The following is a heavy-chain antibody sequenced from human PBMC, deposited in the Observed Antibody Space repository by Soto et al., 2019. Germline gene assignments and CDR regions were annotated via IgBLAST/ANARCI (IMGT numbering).Heavy chain of an antibody. J-gene: IGHJ6*02. CDR3: ASHGITGTWVYYYGMDV. V-gene: IGHV1-69*12. Sequence: QVQLVQSGAEVKKPGSSVKVSCKASGGTFSSYAISWVRQAPGQGLEWMGGIIPIFGTANYAQKFQGRGTITADESTSTAYMELSSLRSEDTAVYYCASHGITGTWVYYYGMDVWGQGTKVTVSS. CDR1: GGTFSSYA. CDR2: IIPIFGTA. D-gene: IGHD1-7*01.